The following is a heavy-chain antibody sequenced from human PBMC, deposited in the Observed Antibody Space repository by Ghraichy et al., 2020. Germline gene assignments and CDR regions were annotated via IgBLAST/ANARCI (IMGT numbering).Heavy chain of an antibody. D-gene: IGHD2-21*02. CDR3: ARGLVTTDS. J-gene: IGHJ4*02. CDR1: GFTFSDYW. CDR2: IKSDGSST. V-gene: IGHV3-74*01. Sequence: LSLTCAASGFTFSDYWMHWVRQAPGKGLVWVSRIKSDGSSTNYADSVKGRFTISRDNAKNTLYLQMNSLRAEDTAVYYCARGLVTTDSWGQGTLVTVSS.